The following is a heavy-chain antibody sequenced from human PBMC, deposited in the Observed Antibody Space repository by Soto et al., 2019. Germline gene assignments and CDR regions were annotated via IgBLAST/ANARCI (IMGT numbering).Heavy chain of an antibody. CDR1: GFTVSSNY. D-gene: IGHD5-12*01. CDR3: ARGMDIVIRGGSNGMGV. CDR2: IYSGGRA. Sequence: GGSLRLSCAASGFTVSSNYMNWVRQAPGRGLEWVSIIYSGGRAYYADSVKGRFTISRDNSKNTLYLQMNRLRAEDTAVYYCARGMDIVIRGGSNGMGVWGQGTTVTVSS. J-gene: IGHJ6*02. V-gene: IGHV3-53*01.